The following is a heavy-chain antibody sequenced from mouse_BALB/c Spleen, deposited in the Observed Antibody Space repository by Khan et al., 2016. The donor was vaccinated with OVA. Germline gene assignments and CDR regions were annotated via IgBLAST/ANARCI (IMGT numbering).Heavy chain of an antibody. D-gene: IGHD1-1*01. CDR2: INPSTGYT. J-gene: IGHJ3*01. CDR1: GYTFTSYW. V-gene: IGHV1-7*01. Sequence: QLQQSGAELAKPGASVKMSCKASGYTFTSYWMHWVKQRPGQGLEWIGYINPSTGYTEYNQRFKDKATLTADKSSSTAYMQLSSLTSEESAVYYCANHGSSSAWLTYWGQGTLVTVSA. CDR3: ANHGSSSAWLTY.